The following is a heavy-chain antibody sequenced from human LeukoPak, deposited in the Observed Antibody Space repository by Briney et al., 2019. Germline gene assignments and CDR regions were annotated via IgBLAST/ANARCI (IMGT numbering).Heavy chain of an antibody. V-gene: IGHV3-74*01. J-gene: IGHJ4*02. CDR3: ARDQGDSSGYYYSPLDY. D-gene: IGHD3-22*01. Sequence: PGGSLRLSCAASGFTLSSYWMHWVRQAPGKGLVWVSRINSDGSSTSYADSVKGRFTISRDNAKNTLYLQMNSLRAEDTAVYYCARDQGDSSGYYYSPLDYWGQGTLVTVSS. CDR1: GFTLSSYW. CDR2: INSDGSST.